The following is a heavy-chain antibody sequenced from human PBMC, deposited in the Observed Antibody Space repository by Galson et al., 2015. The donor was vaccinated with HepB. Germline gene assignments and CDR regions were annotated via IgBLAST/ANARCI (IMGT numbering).Heavy chain of an antibody. CDR1: GGSFSGYY. CDR3: ARGQDGDSGYFDY. CDR2: INHSGST. J-gene: IGHJ4*02. D-gene: IGHD4-17*01. V-gene: IGHV4-34*01. Sequence: ETLSLTCAVYGGSFSGYYWSWIRQPPGKGLEWIGEINHSGSTNYNPSLKSRVTISVDTSKNQFSLKLSSVTAADTAVYYCARGQDGDSGYFDYWGQGTLVTVSS.